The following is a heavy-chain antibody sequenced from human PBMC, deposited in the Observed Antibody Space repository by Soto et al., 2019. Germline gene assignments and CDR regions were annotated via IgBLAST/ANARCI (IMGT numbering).Heavy chain of an antibody. V-gene: IGHV3-23*01. Sequence: GGSLRLSCAASGFTFSSYAMIWVRQAPGKGLEWVSAISGSGGSTYYADSVKGRFTISRDNSKNTLCLQMNSLRAEDTAVYYCAKDSWGSTSPSWYFDLWGRGTLVTVSS. CDR3: AKDSWGSTSPSWYFDL. CDR2: ISGSGGST. D-gene: IGHD2-2*01. J-gene: IGHJ2*01. CDR1: GFTFSSYA.